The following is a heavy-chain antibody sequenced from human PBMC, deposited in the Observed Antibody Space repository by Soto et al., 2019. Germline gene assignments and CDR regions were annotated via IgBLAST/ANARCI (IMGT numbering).Heavy chain of an antibody. D-gene: IGHD7-27*01. CDR3: ARDWTGGDPDLIYFDY. V-gene: IGHV4-61*01. J-gene: IGHJ4*02. Sequence: PSETLSLTCPVSRASVSSSNYYWGWVRQPPGKALEFIGYISYTGRTHYNPSLRHRVTMSIDASQNQFSLDLTSVTAADTAVYFCARDWTGGDPDLIYFDYWGPGTLVTVSS. CDR2: ISYTGRT. CDR1: RASVSSSNYY.